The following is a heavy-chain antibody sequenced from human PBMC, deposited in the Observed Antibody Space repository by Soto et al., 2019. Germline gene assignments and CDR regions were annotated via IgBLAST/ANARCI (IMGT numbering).Heavy chain of an antibody. CDR3: ARTVGAAYYFDF. Sequence: PXETLSLTCAVAGYSITKYYWSWIRQPAGKGLEWIGRVYTSGSTNYNPSLKSRVTMSIDTSNNHFSLTLKSVTAADTAVYYCARTVGAAYYFDFWGQGALVTVSS. D-gene: IGHD1-26*01. CDR2: VYTSGST. J-gene: IGHJ4*02. CDR1: GYSITKYY. V-gene: IGHV4-4*07.